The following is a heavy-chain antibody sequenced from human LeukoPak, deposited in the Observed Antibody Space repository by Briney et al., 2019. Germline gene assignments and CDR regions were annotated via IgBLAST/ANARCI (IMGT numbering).Heavy chain of an antibody. CDR1: GFSLSSHS. J-gene: IGHJ4*02. V-gene: IGHV3-48*02. D-gene: IGHD2-8*01. CDR3: ARERGVYGSFDS. Sequence: GRSLRLSCAASGFSLSSHSMNWVRQAPGKGLEWVSYISITSSTIYYADSVKGRFTISRDNAKNSLYLQMSRLRDEDTAVYYCARERGVYGSFDSWGQGTLVTVSS. CDR2: ISITSSTI.